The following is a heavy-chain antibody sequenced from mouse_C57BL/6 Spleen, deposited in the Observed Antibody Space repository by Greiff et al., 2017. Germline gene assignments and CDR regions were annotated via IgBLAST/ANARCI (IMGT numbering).Heavy chain of an antibody. V-gene: IGHV1-50*01. CDR2: IDPSDSYT. CDR3: ATKFITTVVATDY. J-gene: IGHJ2*01. Sequence: VQLQQPGTELVKPGASVKLSCKASGYTFTSYWMQWVKQRPGQGLEWIGEIDPSDSYTNYNQKFKGKATLTVDTSSSTAYMQLSSLTSEDSAVYYCATKFITTVVATDYWGQGTTRTVSS. CDR1: GYTFTSYW. D-gene: IGHD1-1*01.